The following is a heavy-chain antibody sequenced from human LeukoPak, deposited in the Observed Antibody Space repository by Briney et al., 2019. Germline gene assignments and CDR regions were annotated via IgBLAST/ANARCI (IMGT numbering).Heavy chain of an antibody. J-gene: IGHJ4*02. CDR2: IYYGGST. V-gene: IGHV4-59*12. D-gene: IGHD6-6*01. CDR1: GGSISSSY. CDR3: ARAAYSSSSPPLNDY. Sequence: SETLSLTCTVSGGSISSSYWSWIRQPPGKGLEWIGYIYYGGSTNYNPSLKSRVTISVDRSKNQFSLKLSSVTAADTAVYYCARAAYSSSSPPLNDYWGQGTLVTVSS.